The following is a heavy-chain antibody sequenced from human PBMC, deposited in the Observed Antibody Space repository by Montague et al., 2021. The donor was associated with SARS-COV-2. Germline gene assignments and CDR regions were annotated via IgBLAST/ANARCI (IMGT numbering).Heavy chain of an antibody. CDR2: ISASGGNT. D-gene: IGHD3-10*01. J-gene: IGHJ4*02. CDR1: GYTFSSYA. V-gene: IGHV3-23*01. CDR3: AKGKVITMVRGVTPFDY. Sequence: SLRLSCAASGYTFSSYAMSWVRQAPGKGLEWVSGISASGGNTYHAASVKGRFTISRDNSKNTLYLQMSGLKGEDTATYYCAKGKVITMVRGVTPFDYWGQGTLVTVSP.